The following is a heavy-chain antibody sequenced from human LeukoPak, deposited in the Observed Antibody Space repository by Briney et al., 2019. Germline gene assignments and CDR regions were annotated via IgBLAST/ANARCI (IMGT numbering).Heavy chain of an antibody. V-gene: IGHV3-7*01. CDR3: ARVPYWAGGYMDV. CDR1: GFTFSSYW. Sequence: GGSLRLSCVASGFTFSSYWMSWVRQAPGKGLEWVANIKQDGSEKYYVDSVKGRFTISRDNAKNSLYLQMNSLRAEDTAVYYCARVPYWAGGYMDVWGKGTTVTVSS. CDR2: IKQDGSEK. D-gene: IGHD3-16*01. J-gene: IGHJ6*03.